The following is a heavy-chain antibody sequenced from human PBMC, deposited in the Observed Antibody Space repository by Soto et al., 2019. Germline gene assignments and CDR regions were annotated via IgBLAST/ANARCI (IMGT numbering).Heavy chain of an antibody. V-gene: IGHV3-23*01. J-gene: IGHJ4*02. Sequence: GGSLRLSCAGSGFTFANYAINWVRQAPGKGLQWLSVIGGNGGSTYHADSVKDRFTISRDNSRNTVYLQMNTLTADDTAVYYCAREGGAYSYGHPRFDSWGQGTLVTVSS. D-gene: IGHD5-18*01. CDR2: IGGNGGST. CDR1: GFTFANYA. CDR3: AREGGAYSYGHPRFDS.